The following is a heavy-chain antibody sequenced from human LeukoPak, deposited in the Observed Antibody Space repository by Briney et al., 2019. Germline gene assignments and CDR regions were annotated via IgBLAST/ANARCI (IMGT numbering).Heavy chain of an antibody. CDR3: ATNDYGGNSPLGY. D-gene: IGHD4-23*01. CDR2: IIPIFGTA. V-gene: IGHV1-69*13. J-gene: IGHJ4*02. Sequence: SVKVSCKASGGTFSSYAISWVRQAPGQGLEWMGGIIPIFGTANYAQKFQGRVTITADESTSTAYMELSSLRSEDTAVYYCATNDYGGNSPLGYWGKGTLVTVSS. CDR1: GGTFSSYA.